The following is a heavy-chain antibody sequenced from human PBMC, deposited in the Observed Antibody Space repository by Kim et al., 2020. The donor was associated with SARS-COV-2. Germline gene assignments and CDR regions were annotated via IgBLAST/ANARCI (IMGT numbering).Heavy chain of an antibody. Sequence: NPSLKSRVTISVDTYKNQFSLKLSSGTAADTAVYYCAYSIRRQWLGGFDYWGQGTLVTVSS. CDR3: AYSIRRQWLGGFDY. D-gene: IGHD6-19*01. J-gene: IGHJ4*02. V-gene: IGHV4-34*01.